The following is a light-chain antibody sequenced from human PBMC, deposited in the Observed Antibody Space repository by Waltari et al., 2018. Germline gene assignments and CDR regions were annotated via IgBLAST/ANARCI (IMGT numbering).Light chain of an antibody. CDR1: QSVGNN. J-gene: IGKJ2*01. Sequence: EVMMTPSPATLSVSPGERATLPCRASQSVGNNLAWFQERPGQAPRLLIFGASTRATGIPARFTGSGSGTEFTLTISSLQSEDFAVYYCQQYDKWLMYTFGQGTKVEVK. V-gene: IGKV3-15*01. CDR2: GAS. CDR3: QQYDKWLMYT.